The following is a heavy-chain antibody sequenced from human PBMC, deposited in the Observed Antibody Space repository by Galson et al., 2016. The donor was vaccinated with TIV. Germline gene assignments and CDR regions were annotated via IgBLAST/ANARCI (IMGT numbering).Heavy chain of an antibody. CDR3: VRGGARGYYYYGLDV. J-gene: IGHJ6*02. CDR1: GFTLSSHA. Sequence: SLRLSCAATGFTLSSHAMHWVRQALGKGLEWTAIISHDEDPKYYGDSVKGRFTVSRDLTLNTLYLQIYSLRPEDTARYFCVRGGARGYYYYGLDVWGQGTTVTVSS. CDR2: ISHDEDPK. D-gene: IGHD3-16*01. V-gene: IGHV3-30*04.